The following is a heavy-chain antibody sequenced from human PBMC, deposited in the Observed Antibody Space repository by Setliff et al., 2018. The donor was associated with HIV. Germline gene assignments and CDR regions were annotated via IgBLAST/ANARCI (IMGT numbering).Heavy chain of an antibody. CDR1: GGSISSSVYY. CDR3: ARYDYGDFDY. Sequence: PSETLSLTCTVSGGSISSSVYYWGWIRQPPGKGLEWIGNIYYSGSTYYNPSLKSRITISVDTSKNQFSLNLSSVTAAGTAVYYCARYDYGDFDYWGQGTPVTVSS. J-gene: IGHJ4*02. V-gene: IGHV4-39*07. D-gene: IGHD4-17*01. CDR2: IYYSGST.